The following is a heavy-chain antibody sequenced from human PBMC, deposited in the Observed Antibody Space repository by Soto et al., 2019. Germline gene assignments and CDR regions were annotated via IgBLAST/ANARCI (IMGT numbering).Heavy chain of an antibody. V-gene: IGHV4-4*07. CDR2: IYTSGRT. Sequence: SETLSLTCTVSGDSISSYYFTWIRQPAGKGLEWIGRIYTSGRTNYNPSLKNRVTMSVDTSKNQISLRLSSVTAADTAVYYCASRYCDNVSCFDNWFDPWGLGTLVT. J-gene: IGHJ5*02. CDR1: GDSISSYY. D-gene: IGHD2-2*01. CDR3: ASRYCDNVSCFDNWFDP.